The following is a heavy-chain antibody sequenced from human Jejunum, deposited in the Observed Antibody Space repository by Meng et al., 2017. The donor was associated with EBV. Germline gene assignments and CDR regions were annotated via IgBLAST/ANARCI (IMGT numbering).Heavy chain of an antibody. V-gene: IGHV4-4*02. D-gene: IGHD5-12*01. J-gene: IGHJ5*02. CDR2: IDHSGST. Sequence: QVQLQESVPGLVKPSXXLSLPCTVSGGSINSKNWWHWVRQAPGKGLEWIGEIDHSGSTHYNPSLKSRVTISLGTSKNQFSLRVTSVTAADTAIYYCARGRGYDYGDSWGQGTLVTVSS. CDR1: GGSINSKNW. CDR3: ARGRGYDYGDS.